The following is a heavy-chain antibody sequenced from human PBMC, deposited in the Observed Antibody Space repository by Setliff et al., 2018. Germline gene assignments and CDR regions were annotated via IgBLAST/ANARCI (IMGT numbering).Heavy chain of an antibody. D-gene: IGHD1-26*01. CDR3: AKPQVELRWGFES. Sequence: GESLKISCAASGFTFNTYAMSWVRQAPGKGLEWVSTIYSGDRNTFYTDSVKGRFTIFRDGSKNTLYLQMTSLRAEDTAVYYCAKPQVELRWGFESWGQGTRVTVSS. J-gene: IGHJ4*02. CDR1: GFTFNTYA. CDR2: IYSGDRNT. V-gene: IGHV3-23*03.